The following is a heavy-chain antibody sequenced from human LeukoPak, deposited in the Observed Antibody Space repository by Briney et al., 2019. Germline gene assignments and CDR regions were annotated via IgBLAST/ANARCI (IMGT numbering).Heavy chain of an antibody. CDR3: ARRDGYLPYYFDY. V-gene: IGHV4-39*01. J-gene: IGHJ4*02. Sequence: PSETLSLTCTVSGGSISSSSYYWGWIRQPPGKGLEWIGSIYYSGSTYYNPSRKSRVTISVDTSKNQFSLKLSSVTAADTAVYYCARRDGYLPYYFDYWGQGTLVTVSS. CDR2: IYYSGST. CDR1: GGSISSSSYY. D-gene: IGHD5-24*01.